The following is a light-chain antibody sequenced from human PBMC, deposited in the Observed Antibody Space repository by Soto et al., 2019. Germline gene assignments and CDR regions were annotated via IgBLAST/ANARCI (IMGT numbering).Light chain of an antibody. CDR3: CSYAGRFTLL. CDR2: DVS. Sequence: QSALTQPRSVSGSPGQSVTISCTGTSSDVGGYNYVSWYQQHPGKAPKLMISDVSKRPSGVPDRFSGSKSGNTASLTISGLQAEDEADYYCCSYAGRFTLLFGGGTKLTVL. CDR1: SSDVGGYNY. J-gene: IGLJ3*02. V-gene: IGLV2-11*01.